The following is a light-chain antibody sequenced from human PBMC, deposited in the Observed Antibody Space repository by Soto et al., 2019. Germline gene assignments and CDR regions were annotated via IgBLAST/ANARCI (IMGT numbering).Light chain of an antibody. CDR3: AAWDDSLNGHV. CDR2: NNN. J-gene: IGLJ1*01. Sequence: QSVLTRPPSASGTPGQRVTISCSGSSSNIGNNYVHWYQQLPGTAPKVLIYNNNQRPSGVPDRFSGSKSGTSASLAISGLRSEDEADYYCAAWDDSLNGHVFATGTKVTVL. CDR1: SSNIGNNY. V-gene: IGLV1-47*01.